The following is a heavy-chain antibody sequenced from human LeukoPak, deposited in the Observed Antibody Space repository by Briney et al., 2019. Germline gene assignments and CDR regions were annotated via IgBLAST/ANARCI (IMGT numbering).Heavy chain of an antibody. J-gene: IGHJ6*02. Sequence: PGRSLRLSCAASGFTFSSYGMHWVRQAPGKGLEWVAVISYDGSNKYYADSVKGRFTISRDNSKNTLYLQMHSLRAEDTAVYYCARDSRRFGSKYYYYGMDVWGQGTTVTVSS. CDR2: ISYDGSNK. CDR1: GFTFSSYG. V-gene: IGHV3-30*03. CDR3: ARDSRRFGSKYYYYGMDV. D-gene: IGHD5-24*01.